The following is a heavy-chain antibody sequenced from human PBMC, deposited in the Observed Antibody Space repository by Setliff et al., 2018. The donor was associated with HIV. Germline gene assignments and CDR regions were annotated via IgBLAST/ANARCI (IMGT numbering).Heavy chain of an antibody. CDR1: GCTFTSYD. CDR3: AREIGDYYDSSGYYPPTDYYYGMDV. D-gene: IGHD3-22*01. V-gene: IGHV1-18*01. Sequence: GASVKVSCKASGCTFTSYDISWVRQAPGQGLEWMGWISAYNGNTNYAQKLQGRVTMTTDTSTSTAYMELRSLRSDDTAVYYCAREIGDYYDSSGYYPPTDYYYGMDVWGQGTTVTVSS. CDR2: ISAYNGNT. J-gene: IGHJ6*02.